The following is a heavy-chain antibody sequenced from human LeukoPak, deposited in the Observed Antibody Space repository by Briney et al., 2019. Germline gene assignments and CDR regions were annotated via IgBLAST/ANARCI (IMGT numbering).Heavy chain of an antibody. J-gene: IGHJ4*02. CDR2: INPNSGGT. D-gene: IGHD1-26*01. Sequence: GASVKVSCKASGYTFTGYYMLWVRQAPGQGLEWMGRINPNSGGTNYAQKFQGRVTMTRDTSISTAYMELSRLRSDDTAVYYCARDLRVGATTLGYWGQGTLVTVSS. CDR1: GYTFTGYY. V-gene: IGHV1-2*06. CDR3: ARDLRVGATTLGY.